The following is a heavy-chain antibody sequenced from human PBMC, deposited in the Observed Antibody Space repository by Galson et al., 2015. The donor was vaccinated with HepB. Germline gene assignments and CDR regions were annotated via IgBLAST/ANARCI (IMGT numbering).Heavy chain of an antibody. D-gene: IGHD4-17*01. CDR2: ISSTSRYI. Sequence: SLRLSCAASGFTFSSHFMNWVRQAPGKGLEWVAYISSTSRYIYYADSVKGRFTISRDNDKNSSYLQMNSLRADDTAVYYCARVYDGDDAGEDYGMDVWGPGATVTVSS. V-gene: IGHV3-21*01. J-gene: IGHJ6*02. CDR3: ARVYDGDDAGEDYGMDV. CDR1: GFTFSSHF.